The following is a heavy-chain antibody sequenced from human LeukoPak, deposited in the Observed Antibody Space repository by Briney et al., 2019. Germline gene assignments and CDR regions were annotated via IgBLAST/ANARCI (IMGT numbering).Heavy chain of an antibody. CDR3: ARSPVAGATNFDC. D-gene: IGHD1-26*01. Sequence: PSETLSLTCTVSGGSISSYYWSWIRQPPGKGLEWIGHIYDSGSTYHNPSLKSRVTLSVDTSKKQVSLRLSSVTAADTAVYYCARSPVAGATNFDCWRQGTLVTVSS. CDR1: GGSISSYY. CDR2: IYDSGST. J-gene: IGHJ4*02. V-gene: IGHV4-59*01.